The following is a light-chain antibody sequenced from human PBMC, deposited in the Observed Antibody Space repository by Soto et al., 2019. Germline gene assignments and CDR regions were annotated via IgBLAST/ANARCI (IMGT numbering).Light chain of an antibody. Sequence: EIVMTQSPATLSVSPGERATLSCRASQSVSSNLAWYQQKPGQAPRLLIYVASTRATGIPARFSGSGSGTEFTLTISSLQSEDFEVYYCQHYNKWPLTTTFGQGTRLEIK. V-gene: IGKV3-15*01. CDR1: QSVSSN. CDR2: VAS. J-gene: IGKJ5*01. CDR3: QHYNKWPLTTT.